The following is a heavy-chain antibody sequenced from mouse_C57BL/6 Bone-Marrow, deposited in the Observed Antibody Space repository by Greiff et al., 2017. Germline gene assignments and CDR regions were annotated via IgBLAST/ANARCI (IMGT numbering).Heavy chain of an antibody. V-gene: IGHV1-12*01. CDR3: ARSRINTVAQDY. Sequence: QVQLQQSGAELVRPGASVKISCKASGYSFTSYNMHWVKQTPGQGLEWIGAIYPGNGATSYNQKFKGKATLTVDKSSSTAYMQLSSLTSGDSAVYFCARSRINTVAQDYWGQGTTLTVSS. CDR2: IYPGNGAT. J-gene: IGHJ2*01. CDR1: GYSFTSYN. D-gene: IGHD1-3*01.